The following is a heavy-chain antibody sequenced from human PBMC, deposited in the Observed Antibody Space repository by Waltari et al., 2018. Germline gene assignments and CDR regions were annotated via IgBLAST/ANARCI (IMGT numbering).Heavy chain of an antibody. CDR1: GYTLPELS. J-gene: IGHJ4*02. V-gene: IGHV1-24*01. D-gene: IGHD3-22*01. Sequence: QVQLVQSGAEVKKPGASVKVSCKVSGYTLPELSMHWVRQAPGKGREWMGGVDPEDGETIYAQKFQGRVTMTEDTSTDTAYMELSSLRSEDTAVYYCATGVNTMIVVQRSYYFDYWGQGTLVTVSS. CDR3: ATGVNTMIVVQRSYYFDY. CDR2: VDPEDGET.